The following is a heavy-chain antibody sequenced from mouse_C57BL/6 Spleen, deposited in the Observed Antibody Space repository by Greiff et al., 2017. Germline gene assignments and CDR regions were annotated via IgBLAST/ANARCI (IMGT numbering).Heavy chain of an antibody. D-gene: IGHD1-1*01. CDR1: GYTFTSYW. V-gene: IGHV1-59*01. CDR3: ARRGGSSYDYAMDY. CDR2: IDPSDSYT. J-gene: IGHJ4*01. Sequence: QVQLKQPGAELVRPGTSVKLSCKASGYTFTSYWMHWVKQRPGQGLEWIGVIDPSDSYTNYNQKFKGKATLTVDTSSSTAYMQLSSLTSEDSAVYYCARRGGSSYDYAMDYWGQGTSVTVSS.